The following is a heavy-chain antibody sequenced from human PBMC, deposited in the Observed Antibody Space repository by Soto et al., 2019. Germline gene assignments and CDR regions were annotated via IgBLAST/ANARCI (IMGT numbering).Heavy chain of an antibody. CDR3: ARVHWSPLSRWRSYYGWGRYWFDP. V-gene: IGHV4-59*01. Sequence: SETLSLTCTVSGGSISSYYWSWIRQPPGKGLEWIGYIYYSGSTNYNPSLKSRVTISVDTSKNQFSLKLSSVTAADTAVYYCARVHWSPLSRWRSYYGWGRYWFDPWGQGTLVTVSS. D-gene: IGHD3-10*01. CDR1: GGSISSYY. J-gene: IGHJ5*02. CDR2: IYYSGST.